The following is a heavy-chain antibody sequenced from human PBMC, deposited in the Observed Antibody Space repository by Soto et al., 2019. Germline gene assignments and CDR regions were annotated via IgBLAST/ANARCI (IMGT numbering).Heavy chain of an antibody. CDR2: IYPGDSDT. CDR3: ARHYCSGGSCYSAPNYYCYCGMDV. J-gene: IGHJ6*02. V-gene: IGHV5-51*01. D-gene: IGHD2-15*01. Sequence: PGESLKISCKGPGYSFTSYWIGWVRQMPRKGLEWMGIIYPGDSDTRYSPSFQGQVTISADKSISTAYLQWSSLKASDTAMYYCARHYCSGGSCYSAPNYYCYCGMDVWGQGTTVTVSS. CDR1: GYSFTSYW.